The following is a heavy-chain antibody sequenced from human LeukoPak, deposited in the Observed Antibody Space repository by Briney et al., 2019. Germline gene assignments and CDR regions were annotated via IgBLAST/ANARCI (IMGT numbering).Heavy chain of an antibody. Sequence: SETLSLTCAVSGGSISSGGYSWSWIRQPPGKGLEWIGYIYHSGSTYYNPSLKSRVTISVDRSKNQFSLKLSSVTAADTAVYYCARGSIVVVPAAIGSQAFDIWGQGTMVTVSS. D-gene: IGHD2-2*01. V-gene: IGHV4-30-2*01. CDR2: IYHSGST. J-gene: IGHJ3*02. CDR3: ARGSIVVVPAAIGSQAFDI. CDR1: GGSISSGGYS.